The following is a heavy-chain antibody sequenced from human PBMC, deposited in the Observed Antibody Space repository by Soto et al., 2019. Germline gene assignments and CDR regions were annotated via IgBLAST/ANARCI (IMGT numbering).Heavy chain of an antibody. CDR2: IWYDGSNK. D-gene: IGHD6-13*01. V-gene: IGHV3-33*01. CDR1: GFTFSSYG. CDR3: ARHSSSQNFDY. Sequence: GGSLRLSCATSGFTFSSYGMHWVRQAPGKGLEWVANIWYDGSNKYYADSVKGRFTISRDNSKNTLYLQMNSLRAEDTAVYYCARHSSSQNFDYWGQGTLVTV. J-gene: IGHJ4*02.